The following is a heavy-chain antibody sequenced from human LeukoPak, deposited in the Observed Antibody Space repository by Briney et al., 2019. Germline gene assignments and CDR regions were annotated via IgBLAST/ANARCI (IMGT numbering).Heavy chain of an antibody. CDR1: GFTFSSYA. CDR3: ARDEGVPNRDY. V-gene: IGHV3-30*01. J-gene: IGHJ4*02. D-gene: IGHD2-2*01. CDR2: ISYDGSNK. Sequence: PVRSPRLSCAASGFTFSSYAMHWVRQAPGKRLEWVAVISYDGSNKYYADSVKGRFTISRDNSKNTLCLQMNSLRADDTAGYYCARDEGVPNRDYWGQGTLLAVPS.